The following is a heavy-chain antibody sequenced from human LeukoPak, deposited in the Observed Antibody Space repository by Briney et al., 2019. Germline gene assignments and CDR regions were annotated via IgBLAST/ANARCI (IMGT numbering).Heavy chain of an antibody. CDR1: GGSISSGGYS. J-gene: IGHJ5*02. V-gene: IGHV4-30-2*01. Sequence: PSETLSLTCAVSGGSISSGGYSWSWIRQPPGTGLECIGYIYHSGSTYYNPSLKSRVTISVDRSKNQFSLKLSSVTAADTAVYYCARAPTGRSSSGWFDPWGQGTLVTVSS. CDR3: ARAPTGRSSSGWFDP. D-gene: IGHD6-6*01. CDR2: IYHSGST.